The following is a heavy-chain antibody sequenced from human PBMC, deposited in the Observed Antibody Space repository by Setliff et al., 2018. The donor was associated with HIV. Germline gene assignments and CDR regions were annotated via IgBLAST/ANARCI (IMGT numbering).Heavy chain of an antibody. CDR1: GFAFSSYS. D-gene: IGHD3-16*01. Sequence: GGSLRLSCTASGFAFSSYSMHWVRQPPGRGLEWVAIILYDESHAYYADSVKGRFTISRDNSRNTLDLQMDNLRPDDTAIYYCARDWGVVWSFDMWGQGTMVTVSS. V-gene: IGHV3-30*04. CDR2: ILYDESHA. CDR3: ARDWGVVWSFDM. J-gene: IGHJ3*02.